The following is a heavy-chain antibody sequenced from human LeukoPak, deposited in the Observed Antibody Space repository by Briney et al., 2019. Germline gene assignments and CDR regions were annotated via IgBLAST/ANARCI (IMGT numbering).Heavy chain of an antibody. CDR3: ARDMYYYDSSGYGGIDY. CDR2: IYYSGST. V-gene: IGHV4-39*02. Sequence: SETLSLTCTVSGGSISSSSYYWGWIRQPPGKGLEWIGSIYYSGSTYYNPSLKSRVTISVDTSKNQFSLKLSSVTAADTAVYYCARDMYYYDSSGYGGIDYWGQGTLVTVSS. J-gene: IGHJ4*02. CDR1: GGSISSSSYY. D-gene: IGHD3-22*01.